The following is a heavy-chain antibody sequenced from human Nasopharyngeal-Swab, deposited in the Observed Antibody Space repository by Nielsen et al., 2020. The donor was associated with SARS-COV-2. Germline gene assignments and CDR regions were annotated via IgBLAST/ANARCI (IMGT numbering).Heavy chain of an antibody. CDR2: IGDKDHNYAT. V-gene: IGHV3-73*01. J-gene: IGHJ4*02. CDR3: TTDFYFDY. CDR1: GFTFHNSW. Sequence: GESLKISCAASGFTFHNSWMNWVRQASGKGLEWVGRIGDKDHNYATTYGASVQGRFTISRDDSKNTAFLQMDSLKTEDTALYYCTTDFYFDYWGQGTLVTVSS.